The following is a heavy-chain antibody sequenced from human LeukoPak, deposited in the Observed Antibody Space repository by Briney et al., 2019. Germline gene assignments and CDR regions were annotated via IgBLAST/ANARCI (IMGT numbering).Heavy chain of an antibody. CDR1: GGSISSSNW. CDR3: ARRDTTLVTSFDF. D-gene: IGHD5-18*01. J-gene: IGHJ4*02. V-gene: IGHV4-4*02. Sequence: SETLSLTCAVSGGSISSSNWWSWVRQPPGKGLEWIGEIYHSGSTNYNPSLKSRVTVSVDPSKNQFSLILSSVTAADTAVYYCARRDTTLVTSFDFWGQGNLVTVSS. CDR2: IYHSGST.